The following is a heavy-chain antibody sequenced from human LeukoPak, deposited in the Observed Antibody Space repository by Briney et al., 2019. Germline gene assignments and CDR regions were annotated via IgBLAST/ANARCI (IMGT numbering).Heavy chain of an antibody. CDR3: ARDPKLLLSGWGSLSFDY. V-gene: IGHV3-30-3*01. D-gene: IGHD3-16*01. Sequence: GGSLRLSCAASGFTFSSYAMHWVRQAPGKGLEWVAVISYDGSNKYYADSVKGRFTISRDNSNNTLYLQMNSLRAEDTAAYYCARDPKLLLSGWGSLSFDYWGQGTLVTVSS. CDR1: GFTFSSYA. J-gene: IGHJ4*02. CDR2: ISYDGSNK.